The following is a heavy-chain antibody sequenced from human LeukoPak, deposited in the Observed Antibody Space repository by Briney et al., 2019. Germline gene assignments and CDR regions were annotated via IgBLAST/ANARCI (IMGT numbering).Heavy chain of an antibody. V-gene: IGHV1-2*02. D-gene: IGHD3-3*01. CDR1: GYTFTGYY. CDR2: INPNSGGT. CDR3: ARGPWVTIFPDWFDP. Sequence: ASGMLSCKASGYTFTGYYMHWVRQAPGQGLEWMGWINPNSGGTNYAQRIHGRVTTSRDTSISTAYMGLSRLRSDDTAVYYGARGPWVTIFPDWFDPWGQGTLVSAPS. J-gene: IGHJ5*02.